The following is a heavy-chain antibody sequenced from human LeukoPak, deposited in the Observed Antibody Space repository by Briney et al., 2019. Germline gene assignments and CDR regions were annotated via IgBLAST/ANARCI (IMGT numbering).Heavy chain of an antibody. CDR3: AKERSPDFVWARSFDI. D-gene: IGHD3-16*01. Sequence: GGSLRLSCAASGFTFSSYEMNWVRQAPGKGLEWVSVISGSGGSTYYVDSVKGRFTISRDNSKNTLYLQMSSLTAGDTAIYYCAKERSPDFVWARSFDIWGLGTTVAVSS. CDR1: GFTFSSYE. V-gene: IGHV3-23*01. J-gene: IGHJ3*02. CDR2: ISGSGGST.